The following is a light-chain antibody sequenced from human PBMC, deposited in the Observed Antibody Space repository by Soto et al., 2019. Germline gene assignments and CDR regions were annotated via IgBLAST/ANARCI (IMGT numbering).Light chain of an antibody. CDR3: SSYARNSVV. CDR2: EVS. CDR1: SSDVGGYNY. J-gene: IGLJ2*01. Sequence: QSALTQPASVSGSPGQSITISCTGTSSDVGGYNYVSWYQHYPGKAPKLIIYEVSNRPSGVSNRFSGSKSGNTASLTLSGLQADDEADYYCSSYARNSVVFGGGTKLTVL. V-gene: IGLV2-14*01.